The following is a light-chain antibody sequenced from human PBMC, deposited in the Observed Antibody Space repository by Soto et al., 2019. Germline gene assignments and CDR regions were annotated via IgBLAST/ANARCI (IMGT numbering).Light chain of an antibody. J-gene: IGKJ3*01. Sequence: DIQMTQSPSPVSASVGDRVTITCRASQAISRSLAWYQQKPGEAPKLLIYAASILQSGVPSRFSGSGSGTDFTLTITRLQPEDFASYYCQQANSFPFTFGPGTKV. V-gene: IGKV1-12*01. CDR1: QAISRS. CDR3: QQANSFPFT. CDR2: AAS.